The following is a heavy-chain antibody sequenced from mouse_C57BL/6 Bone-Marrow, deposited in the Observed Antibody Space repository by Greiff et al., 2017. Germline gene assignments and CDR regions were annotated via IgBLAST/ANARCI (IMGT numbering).Heavy chain of an antibody. Sequence: EVKLVESGEGLVKPGGSLKLSCAASGFTFSSYAMSWVRQTPEKRLEWVAYISSGGDYIYYADTVKGRFTISRDNARNTLYLQMSSLKSEDTAMYYCTRDSPYYGNRFDYWGQGTTLTVSS. V-gene: IGHV5-9-1*02. CDR2: ISSGGDYI. CDR1: GFTFSSYA. CDR3: TRDSPYYGNRFDY. D-gene: IGHD2-10*01. J-gene: IGHJ2*01.